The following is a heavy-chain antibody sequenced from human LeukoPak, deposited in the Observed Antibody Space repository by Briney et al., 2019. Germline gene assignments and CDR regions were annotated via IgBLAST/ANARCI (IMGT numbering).Heavy chain of an antibody. CDR3: ARDGSSSWYVFRWFDP. CDR2: ISSSSYI. J-gene: IGHJ5*02. D-gene: IGHD6-13*01. CDR1: GFTFSSYS. V-gene: IGHV3-21*01. Sequence: GGSLRLSCAASGFTFSSYSMNWVRQAPGKGLEWVSSISSSSYIYYADSVKGRFTISRDNAKNSLYLQMNSLRAEDTAVYYCARDGSSSWYVFRWFDPWGQGTLVTVSS.